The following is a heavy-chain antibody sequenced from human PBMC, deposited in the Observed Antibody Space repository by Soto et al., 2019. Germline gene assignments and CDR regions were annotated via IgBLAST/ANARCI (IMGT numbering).Heavy chain of an antibody. J-gene: IGHJ6*02. D-gene: IGHD6-13*01. CDR2: ISGSGDST. CDR3: AKDRGGAAAGPTRCYGMDV. Sequence: EVQLLESGGGLVQPGGSLRLSCAASGFTFSSYAMSWVRQAPGKGLEWVSVISGSGDSTYYADSVRGGFTISRDNPKNPLYLQMSRLRAEDTAGYYCAKDRGGAAAGPTRCYGMDVWGQGTTVTVSS. V-gene: IGHV3-23*01. CDR1: GFTFSSYA.